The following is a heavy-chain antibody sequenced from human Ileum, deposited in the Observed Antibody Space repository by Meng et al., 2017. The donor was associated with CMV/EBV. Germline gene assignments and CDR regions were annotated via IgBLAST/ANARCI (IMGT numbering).Heavy chain of an antibody. J-gene: IGHJ4*02. Sequence: LSLTCAASGFTFSSNGMSWVRQAPGKGLECVSAINPNGGSTYYIDSVKGRFTISRDNSKNTLYLQMDSLRAEDTAVYYCAKTGPYYFDYWGQGTLVTVSS. CDR2: INPNGGST. CDR1: GFTFSSNG. V-gene: IGHV3-23*01. CDR3: AKTGPYYFDY.